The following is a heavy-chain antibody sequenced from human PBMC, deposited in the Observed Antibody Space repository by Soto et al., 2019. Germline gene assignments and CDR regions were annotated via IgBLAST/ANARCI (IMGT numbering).Heavy chain of an antibody. V-gene: IGHV1-69*06. D-gene: IGHD3-16*02. CDR1: GGTFSSYA. CDR3: ARGEPREIWFGGHIVVPNSDAFDT. Sequence: QVQLVQSGAEVKKPGSSVKVSCKASGGTFSSYAISWVRQAPGQGLEWMGGIVPIIGAAQYAEKFRARVNSSAAKFTSTAYMAPSSLRSDDTAVYYCARGEPREIWFGGHIVVPNSDAFDTWDLGTMVTVSS. J-gene: IGHJ3*02. CDR2: IVPIIGAA.